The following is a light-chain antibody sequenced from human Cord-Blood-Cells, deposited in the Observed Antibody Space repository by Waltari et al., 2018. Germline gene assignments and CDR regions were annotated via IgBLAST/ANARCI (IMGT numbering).Light chain of an antibody. CDR1: SSDVGGFNY. V-gene: IGLV2-11*01. CDR2: DVS. J-gene: IGLJ2*01. Sequence: QSALTQPRPVSGSPGQSLTIPCTGTSSDVGGFNYVSWYQQHPGKAPKLMIYDVSKRPSGVPDRFSGSKSGNTASLTISGLQAEDEADYYCCSYAGSYTVVFGGGTKLTVL. CDR3: CSYAGSYTVV.